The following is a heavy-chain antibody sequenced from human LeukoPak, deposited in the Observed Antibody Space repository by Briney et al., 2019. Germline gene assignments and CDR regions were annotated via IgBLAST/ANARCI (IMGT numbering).Heavy chain of an antibody. D-gene: IGHD5-24*01. Sequence: SETLSLTCNVSGASLRSASWSWIPQPPGKRLEYIGYIHHSGSTDYSPFLRSRVTISVDTSKNQFSLKLSSVTAADTAVYYCAGYGYLTLNWFDPWGQGTLVTVSS. J-gene: IGHJ5*02. CDR1: GASLRSAS. V-gene: IGHV4-59*01. CDR2: IHHSGST. CDR3: AGYGYLTLNWFDP.